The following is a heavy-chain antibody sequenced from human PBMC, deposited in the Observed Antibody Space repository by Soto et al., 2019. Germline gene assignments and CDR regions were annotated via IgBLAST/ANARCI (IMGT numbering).Heavy chain of an antibody. CDR2: IRNKGYGGTT. Sequence: GGSLRLSCTASGFSFGAYAMSWVRQVPGKGLEWIGFIRNKGYGGTTEYAASVRGRFTISRDDSKNIAYLQMNSLKTEDTGVYFCARDQWGHETTTVTLDYWGQGTLVTVSS. V-gene: IGHV3-49*04. D-gene: IGHD4-17*01. J-gene: IGHJ4*02. CDR1: GFSFGAYA. CDR3: ARDQWGHETTTVTLDY.